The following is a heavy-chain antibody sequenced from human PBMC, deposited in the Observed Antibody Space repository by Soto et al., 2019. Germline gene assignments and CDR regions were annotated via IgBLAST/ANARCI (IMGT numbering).Heavy chain of an antibody. D-gene: IGHD3-3*01. CDR3: ARDRGYDFWSGYYTLGYYFDY. Sequence: PGKGLEWVANIKQDESEKYYMDSVKGRFTISRDNAKNTLYLQMNSLRAEDKAVYYCARDRGYDFWSGYYTLGYYFDYWGQGTLVTVSS. V-gene: IGHV3-7*01. CDR2: IKQDESEK. J-gene: IGHJ4*02.